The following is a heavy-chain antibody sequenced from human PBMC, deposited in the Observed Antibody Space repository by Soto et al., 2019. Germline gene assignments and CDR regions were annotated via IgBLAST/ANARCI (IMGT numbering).Heavy chain of an antibody. V-gene: IGHV3-23*01. CDR2: ITGSGGDT. J-gene: IGHJ4*02. Sequence: PGGSLRLSCAAYGFIFPTHAMSWVRQAPGKGLEWVSAITGSGGDTFYASSVKGRFTVSRDNSKNTLYLHMTSLRADDTGVYFCAKGRAYTQTFFDFWGQGTLVTVSS. D-gene: IGHD3-16*01. CDR1: GFIFPTHA. CDR3: AKGRAYTQTFFDF.